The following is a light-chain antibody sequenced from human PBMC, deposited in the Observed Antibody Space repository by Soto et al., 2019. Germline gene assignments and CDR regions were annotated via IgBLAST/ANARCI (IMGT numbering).Light chain of an antibody. CDR3: SSYTSSRTVV. J-gene: IGLJ2*01. CDR1: SSDVGGYNY. V-gene: IGLV2-14*01. Sequence: QSAVTQPASVSGSPGQSITISCTGTSSDVGGYNYVSWYQQHPGKAPKLMIYDVSNRPSGVSNRFSGSKSGNTASLTISGLQAEDETDYYCSSYTSSRTVVFGGGTKLTVL. CDR2: DVS.